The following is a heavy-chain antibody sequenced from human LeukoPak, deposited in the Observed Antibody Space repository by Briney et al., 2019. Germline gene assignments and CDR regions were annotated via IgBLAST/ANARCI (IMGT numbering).Heavy chain of an antibody. CDR2: IIPIFGTA. D-gene: IGHD1-26*01. CDR1: GGTFSSYA. CDR3: ARAGKWELHFSVY. J-gene: IGHJ4*02. Sequence: GASVKVSCKASGGTFSSYAISWVRQAPGQGLEWMGGIIPIFGTANYAQKFQGRVTITADESTSTAYMELSSLRSEDTAVYYCARAGKWELHFSVYWGQGTLVTVSS. V-gene: IGHV1-69*13.